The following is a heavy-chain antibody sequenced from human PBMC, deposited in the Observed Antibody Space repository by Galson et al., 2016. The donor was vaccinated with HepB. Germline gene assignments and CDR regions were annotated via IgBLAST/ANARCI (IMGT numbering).Heavy chain of an antibody. CDR1: GYSFSNYW. V-gene: IGHV5-51*01. CDR2: IYSGDSDT. J-gene: IGHJ6*02. Sequence: QSGAEVKKPGESLRISCKTSGYSFSNYWIAWVRQMPGKGLEWMGIIYSGDSDTRYSPSFQGQVTISADKSIRTSYLQWTRLKASDTAMYYCARKGNFDTLYYGLDGWGQGTTATVSS. CDR3: ARKGNFDTLYYGLDG. D-gene: IGHD3-22*01.